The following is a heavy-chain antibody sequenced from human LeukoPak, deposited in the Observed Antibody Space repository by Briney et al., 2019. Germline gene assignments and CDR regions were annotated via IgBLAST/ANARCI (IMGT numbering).Heavy chain of an antibody. CDR1: GGSISSYY. V-gene: IGHV4-59*01. Sequence: SETLSLTCTVSGGSISSYYCSWIRQPPAQGLELIGYIYYSWSTNYNPSLKSRVTISVDTSENQFSLKLRSVTAADTDVYYCARDYYFYYMDVWGKGTTVTVSS. J-gene: IGHJ6*03. CDR2: IYYSWST. CDR3: ARDYYFYYMDV.